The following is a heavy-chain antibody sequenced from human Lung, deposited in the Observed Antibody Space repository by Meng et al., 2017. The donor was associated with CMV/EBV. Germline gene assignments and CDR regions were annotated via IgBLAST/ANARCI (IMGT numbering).Heavy chain of an antibody. CDR3: ARGTGIFDY. D-gene: IGHD7-27*01. Sequence: RVSGRASGYTFTSHGITWGRQAPGQGLEWMGWISPSIGSTNYAQKVEGRVTMTTDRSTTTAYLELRSLRYDDTAVYFCARGTGIFDYWGQGTLVTVSS. V-gene: IGHV1-18*04. CDR1: GYTFTSHG. CDR2: ISPSIGST. J-gene: IGHJ4*02.